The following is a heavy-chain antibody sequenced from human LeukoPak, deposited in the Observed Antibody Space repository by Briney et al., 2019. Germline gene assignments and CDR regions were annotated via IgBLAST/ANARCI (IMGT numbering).Heavy chain of an antibody. D-gene: IGHD3-10*01. Sequence: ASVKVSCKASGYAFSNHYIHWVRQAPGQGLEWMGIINPSSGGTSYAQKFQGRVTMTRDTSTRTVYMDLSSLRSEDTAVYYCARSDDSHGSDYWGQGTLVTVSS. CDR3: ARSDDSHGSDY. CDR1: GYAFSNHY. CDR2: INPSSGGT. J-gene: IGHJ4*02. V-gene: IGHV1-46*01.